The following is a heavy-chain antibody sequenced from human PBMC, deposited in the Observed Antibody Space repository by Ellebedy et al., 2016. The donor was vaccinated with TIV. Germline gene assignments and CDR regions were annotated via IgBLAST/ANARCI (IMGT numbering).Heavy chain of an antibody. Sequence: PGGSLRLSCAASGFTFSNYAMNWVRQAPGKGLEWVSGISSSGDSTYYADSVKGRFTVSRDNSKNTLFLQVNSLRAEDTAVYYCFFKGMSARPYWGQGTLVTVSS. CDR3: FFKGMSARPY. J-gene: IGHJ1*01. CDR2: ISSSGDST. D-gene: IGHD6-6*01. V-gene: IGHV3-23*01. CDR1: GFTFSNYA.